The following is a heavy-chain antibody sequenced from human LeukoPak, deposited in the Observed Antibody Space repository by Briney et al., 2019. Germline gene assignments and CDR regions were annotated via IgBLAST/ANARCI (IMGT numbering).Heavy chain of an antibody. D-gene: IGHD3-10*01. Sequence: PGGSLRLSCAASGFTFSSYAMTWVRQAPGEGLEWVPSISGSGVNTYYADSVKGRFTISRDNSKNTLYLQMNSLRAEDTALYYCAKGAGDAFDIWGQGTIVTVSS. CDR1: GFTFSSYA. V-gene: IGHV3-23*01. J-gene: IGHJ3*02. CDR3: AKGAGDAFDI. CDR2: ISGSGVNT.